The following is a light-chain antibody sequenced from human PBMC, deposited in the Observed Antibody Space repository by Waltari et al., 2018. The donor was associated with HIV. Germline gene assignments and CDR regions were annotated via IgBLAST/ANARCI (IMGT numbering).Light chain of an antibody. CDR2: MTF. J-gene: IGKJ1*01. CDR3: MQALQTPRT. Sequence: VMTQSTLSLPVTPGAPASISGRSSQTLLHVKGNNYLDWYLQKPGQSPQVLIYMTFNRASGVPDRFSGSGSGTDFTLKISRLEAEDVGIYYCMQALQTPRTFGQGTKVEI. CDR1: QTLLHVKGNNY. V-gene: IGKV2-28*01.